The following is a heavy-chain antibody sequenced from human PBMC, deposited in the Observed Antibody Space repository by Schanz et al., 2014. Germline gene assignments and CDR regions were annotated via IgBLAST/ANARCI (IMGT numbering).Heavy chain of an antibody. J-gene: IGHJ4*02. V-gene: IGHV3-30*03. CDR2: MSYDGSIK. CDR3: ARDRGYCSGGSCLTFDY. Sequence: VQLVESGGGLVQPGGSLRLSCGGSGFTFSTYAMSWVRQAPGKGLEWVAAMSYDGSIKYYGDSVKGRFTISRDNSRNTLYLQMNTLRAEDTAVYYCARDRGYCSGGSCLTFDYWGQGTLVTVSS. D-gene: IGHD2-15*01. CDR1: GFTFSTYA.